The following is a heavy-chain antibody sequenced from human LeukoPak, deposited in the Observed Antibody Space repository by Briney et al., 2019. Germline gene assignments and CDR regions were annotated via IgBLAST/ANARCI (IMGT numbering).Heavy chain of an antibody. CDR1: GGSISSYY. V-gene: IGHV4-59*08. J-gene: IGHJ6*02. CDR3: ARRHYYYGMDV. Sequence: PSETLSLTRTVSGGSISSYYWSWIRQPPGKGLEWIGYIYYSGSTNYNPSLKSRVTISVDTSKNQFSLKLSSVTAADTAVYYCARRHYYYGMDVWGQGTTVTVSS. CDR2: IYYSGST.